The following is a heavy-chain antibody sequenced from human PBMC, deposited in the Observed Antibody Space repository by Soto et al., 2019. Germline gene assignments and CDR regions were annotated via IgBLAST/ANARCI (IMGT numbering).Heavy chain of an antibody. V-gene: IGHV3-11*05. Sequence: GVSLRLSCAASGFTFSDYYMSLIRQAPGKGLEWVSYISSSSSYTNYADSVKGRFTISRDNAKNSLYLQMNSLRAEDTAVYYCARGGGSGYYTIDYWGQGTLVTVPQ. CDR3: ARGGGSGYYTIDY. D-gene: IGHD3-22*01. CDR1: GFTFSDYY. CDR2: ISSSSSYT. J-gene: IGHJ4*02.